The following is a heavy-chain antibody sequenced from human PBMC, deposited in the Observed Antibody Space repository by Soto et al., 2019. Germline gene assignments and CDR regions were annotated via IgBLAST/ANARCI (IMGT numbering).Heavy chain of an antibody. J-gene: IGHJ4*02. CDR1: GGSFSGYY. D-gene: IGHD6-6*01. V-gene: IGHV4-34*01. CDR2: INHSGST. Sequence: PSETLSLTCAVYGGSFSGYYWSWIRQPPGKGLEWIGEINHSGSTNYNPSLKSRVTISVDTSKNQFSLKLSSVTAADTAVYYCASSSLAAPFEDYWGQGTLVTVSS. CDR3: ASSSLAAPFEDY.